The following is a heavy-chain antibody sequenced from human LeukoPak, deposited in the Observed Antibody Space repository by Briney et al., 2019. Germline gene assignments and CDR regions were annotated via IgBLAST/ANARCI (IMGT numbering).Heavy chain of an antibody. CDR1: GFTFSSYE. D-gene: IGHD6-13*01. Sequence: GGSLRLSCAASGFTFSSYEMNWVRQAPGKGLEWVSYISSSGSTIYYADSVKGRFTISRDNAKNSLYLQMNSLRAEDTAVYYCAKEWHSSSWLDYWGQGTLVTVYS. J-gene: IGHJ4*02. CDR3: AKEWHSSSWLDY. V-gene: IGHV3-48*03. CDR2: ISSSGSTI.